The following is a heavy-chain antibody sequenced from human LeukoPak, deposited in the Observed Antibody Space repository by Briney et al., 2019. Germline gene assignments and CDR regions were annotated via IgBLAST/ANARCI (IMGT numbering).Heavy chain of an antibody. V-gene: IGHV3-23*01. Sequence: PGGSLRLSCAASGFTFISYWMHWVRQAPGKGLEWVSGIGDTGVSTYYTDSVKGRFTISRDKSKNTLYLQMNSLRTEDTAVYYCAKGAIAAAGMGGYFDYWGQGTLVTVSS. CDR1: GFTFISYW. D-gene: IGHD6-13*01. CDR2: IGDTGVST. CDR3: AKGAIAAAGMGGYFDY. J-gene: IGHJ4*02.